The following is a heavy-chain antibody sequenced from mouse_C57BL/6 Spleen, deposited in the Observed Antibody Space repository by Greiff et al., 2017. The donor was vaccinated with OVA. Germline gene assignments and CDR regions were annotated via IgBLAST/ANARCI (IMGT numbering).Heavy chain of an antibody. J-gene: IGHJ4*01. V-gene: IGHV1-82*01. CDR1: GYAFSSSW. D-gene: IGHD2-5*01. CDR2: IYPGDGDT. Sequence: VQVVESGPELVKPGASVKISCKASGYAFSSSWMNWVKQRPGKGLEWIGRIYPGDGDTNYNGKFKGKATLTADKSSSTAYMQLSSLTSEDSAVYFCANYYSNSMDYWGQGTSVTVSS. CDR3: ANYYSNSMDY.